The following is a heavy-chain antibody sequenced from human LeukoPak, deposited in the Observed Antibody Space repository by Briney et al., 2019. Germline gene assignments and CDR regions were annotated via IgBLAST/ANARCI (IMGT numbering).Heavy chain of an antibody. Sequence: GRSLRLSCAASGFTFDDYAMHWVRQAPGKGLEWVSSISWNSDSIGYADSVKGRFTISRDNAKNSLYLQMNSLRAEDTALYYCAKARSYGSGSCDYWGQGTLVTVSS. D-gene: IGHD3-10*01. V-gene: IGHV3-9*01. J-gene: IGHJ4*02. CDR1: GFTFDDYA. CDR2: ISWNSDSI. CDR3: AKARSYGSGSCDY.